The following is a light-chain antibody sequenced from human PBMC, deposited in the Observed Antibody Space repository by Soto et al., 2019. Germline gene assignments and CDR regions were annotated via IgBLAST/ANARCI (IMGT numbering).Light chain of an antibody. CDR1: SSDVGGYNY. Sequence: QSALTQPASVSGSPGQSITISCTGTSSDVGGYNYVSWYQQHPGKAPKLMIYEVSNRPSGVSNRFSGSKSGNTASLTISGLQTDDEADYYCSSYTATSTLVFGGGTKVTVL. CDR2: EVS. V-gene: IGLV2-14*01. J-gene: IGLJ2*01. CDR3: SSYTATSTLV.